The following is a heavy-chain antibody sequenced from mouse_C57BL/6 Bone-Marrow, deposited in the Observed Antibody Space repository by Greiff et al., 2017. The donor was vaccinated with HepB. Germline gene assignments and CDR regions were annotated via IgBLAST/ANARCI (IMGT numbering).Heavy chain of an antibody. Sequence: QVQLKESGAELVRPGTSVKMSCKASGYTFTNYWIGWAKQRPGHGLEWIGDIYPGGGYTNYNEKFKGKATLTADKSSSTAYMQFSSLTSEDSAIYYCARRDHYFDYWGQGTTLTVSS. CDR2: IYPGGGYT. J-gene: IGHJ2*01. V-gene: IGHV1-63*01. CDR3: ARRDHYFDY. CDR1: GYTFTNYW.